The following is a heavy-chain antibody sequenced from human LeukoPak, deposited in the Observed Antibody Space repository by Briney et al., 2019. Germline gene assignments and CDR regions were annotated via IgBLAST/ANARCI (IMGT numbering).Heavy chain of an antibody. J-gene: IGHJ5*02. Sequence: GGSPRLSCAASGFTFSSYAMSWVRQAPGKGLEWVSTMSGSGGSTYYADSVKGRFTISRDNSKNTLYLQMNSLRAEDTAVYYCAKESSSWSFDPWGQGTLVTVSS. CDR2: MSGSGGST. D-gene: IGHD6-13*01. CDR3: AKESSSWSFDP. V-gene: IGHV3-23*01. CDR1: GFTFSSYA.